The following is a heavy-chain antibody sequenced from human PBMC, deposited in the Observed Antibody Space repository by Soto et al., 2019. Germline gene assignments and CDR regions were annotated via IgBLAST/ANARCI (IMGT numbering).Heavy chain of an antibody. D-gene: IGHD6-19*01. CDR2: FIPMFGIA. CDR1: GGTFSTYA. J-gene: IGHJ4*02. CDR3: ARDRNKCGWSQFDY. V-gene: IGHV1-69*01. Sequence: QVQLVQSGAEVKKPGSSVKVSCKASGGTFSTYAFGWVRQAPGQGLEWMGGFIPMFGIANYAQKFQGRVTISADEATNTVYMELSSLRSYDTAMYYCARDRNKCGWSQFDYWGQGTLVTVSS.